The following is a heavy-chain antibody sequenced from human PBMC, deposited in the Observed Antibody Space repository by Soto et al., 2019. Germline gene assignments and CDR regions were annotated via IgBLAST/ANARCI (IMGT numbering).Heavy chain of an antibody. CDR3: AKQSPYSNSWYGVDY. Sequence: EVQLLQSGGGLVQPGGSLRLSCVASGFIFSSYGMNWVRQAPGKGLEGVSGISGSGDNTHYADAVKGRFTISRDNSKNTLYLQMNSLRGEDTAVYYCAKQSPYSNSWYGVDYWGQGTLVTVSS. J-gene: IGHJ4*02. CDR2: ISGSGDNT. V-gene: IGHV3-23*01. D-gene: IGHD6-13*01. CDR1: GFIFSSYG.